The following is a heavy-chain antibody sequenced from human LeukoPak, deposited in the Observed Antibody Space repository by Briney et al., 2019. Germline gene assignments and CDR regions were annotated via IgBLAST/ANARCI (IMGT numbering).Heavy chain of an antibody. Sequence: PGGSLRLSCAASGFTFSSYGMHWVRQAPGKGLEWVSSISGSGDYTYYADSVKGRFSISRDNSKNTLYLQMNTLRAEDTGVYYCARDRGSGDSFDLWGQGAMVTVSS. D-gene: IGHD6-19*01. V-gene: IGHV3-23*01. CDR3: ARDRGSGDSFDL. J-gene: IGHJ3*01. CDR2: ISGSGDYT. CDR1: GFTFSSYG.